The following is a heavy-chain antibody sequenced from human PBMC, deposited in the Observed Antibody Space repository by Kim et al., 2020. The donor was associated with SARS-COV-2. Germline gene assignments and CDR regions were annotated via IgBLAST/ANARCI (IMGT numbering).Heavy chain of an antibody. V-gene: IGHV4-39*01. J-gene: IGHJ4*02. CDR1: GGSISSSSYY. D-gene: IGHD6-19*01. CDR3: RGWTFSPKHNLHIAVAEEFDY. CDR2: IYYSGST. Sequence: SETLSLTCTVSGGSISSSSYYWGWIRQPPGKGLEWIGSIYYSGSTYYNPSLKSRVTISVDTSKNQFSLKLSSVTAADTAVYYCRGWTFSPKHNLHIAVAEEFDYWGQGTLVTVSS.